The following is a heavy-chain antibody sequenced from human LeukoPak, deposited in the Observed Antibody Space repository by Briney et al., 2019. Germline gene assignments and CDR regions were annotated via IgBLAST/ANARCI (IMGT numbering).Heavy chain of an antibody. D-gene: IGHD2-15*01. V-gene: IGHV4-59*01. CDR1: GGSISRYY. CDR2: IYYSGST. J-gene: IGHJ6*02. CDR3: ARDIVVVSRYYYYGMDV. Sequence: SETLSLTCTVSGGSISRYYWSWIRQPPGKGLEWIGYIYYSGSTNYNPSLKSRVTISVDTSKNQFSLKLSSVTAADTAVYYCARDIVVVSRYYYYGMDVWGQGTTVTVSS.